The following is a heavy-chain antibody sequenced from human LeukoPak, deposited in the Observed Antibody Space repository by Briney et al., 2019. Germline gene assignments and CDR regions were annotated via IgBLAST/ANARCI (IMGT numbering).Heavy chain of an antibody. V-gene: IGHV1-24*01. CDR2: FDPEDGET. D-gene: IGHD1-26*01. CDR3: ATGPKSGRLGVFDY. CDR1: GYTLTELS. Sequence: GASVKVSCKVSGYTLTELSMHWVRQAPGKGLEWMGGFDPEDGETIYAQKFQGRVTMTEDTSTDTAYMELSSLRSEDTAVYYCATGPKSGRLGVFDYWGQGTLVTVSS. J-gene: IGHJ4*02.